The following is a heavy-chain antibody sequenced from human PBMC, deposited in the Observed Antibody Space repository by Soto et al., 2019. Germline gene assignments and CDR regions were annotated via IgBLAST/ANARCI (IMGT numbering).Heavy chain of an antibody. CDR1: GYTFTSYG. CDR2: ISTYNDNT. V-gene: IGHV1-18*01. D-gene: IGHD5-18*01. Sequence: ASVKVSCKASGYTFTSYGISWVRQAPGQGLEWMGWISTYNDNTNYAQKLQGRVTMTTDTSTSTAYMGLRSLTSDDTAVYYCARDRRGYSYADFDYWGQGTLVTVSS. CDR3: ARDRRGYSYADFDY. J-gene: IGHJ4*02.